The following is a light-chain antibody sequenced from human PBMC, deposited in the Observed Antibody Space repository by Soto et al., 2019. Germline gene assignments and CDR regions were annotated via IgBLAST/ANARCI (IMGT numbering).Light chain of an antibody. CDR2: DAS. Sequence: EIVLTQSPATLSLSPGERATLSCRASQSVSSYLAWYQQKPGQAPRLLIYDASNRATGIPARFSGSGSGTDFTLTISRLEPEDFAAYYCQQRSNWPPVLTLAGGTKVDIK. CDR1: QSVSSY. CDR3: QQRSNWPPVLT. V-gene: IGKV3-11*01. J-gene: IGKJ4*01.